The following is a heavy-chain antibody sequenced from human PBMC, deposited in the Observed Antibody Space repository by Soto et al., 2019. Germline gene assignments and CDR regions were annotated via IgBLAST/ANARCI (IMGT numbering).Heavy chain of an antibody. Sequence: QVQLVESGGGVVQPGRSLRLSCAASGFTFSSYGMHWVRQAPGKGLEWVAVIWYDGSNKYYADSVKGRFTISRDNTKNTLYLQMNSLRAEDTAVYYCARDDGGSYVIWGQGTMVTVSS. J-gene: IGHJ3*02. CDR2: IWYDGSNK. V-gene: IGHV3-33*01. D-gene: IGHD1-26*01. CDR3: ARDDGGSYVI. CDR1: GFTFSSYG.